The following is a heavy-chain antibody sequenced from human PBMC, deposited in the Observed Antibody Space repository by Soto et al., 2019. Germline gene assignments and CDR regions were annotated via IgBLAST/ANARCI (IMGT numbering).Heavy chain of an antibody. CDR1: GFTFRTYG. CDR3: AKVIRADSTSSNFYYYSGLDV. J-gene: IGHJ6*02. V-gene: IGHV3-30*18. D-gene: IGHD6-6*01. Sequence: QVQLVESGGGVVQPGRSLRLSCAASGFTFRTYGMHWVRQAPGKGLEWLAVISNNGINKYYADSVKGRFTISRDNSRDTLFLQMNSLRGEGTAIYYCAKVIRADSTSSNFYYYSGLDVWGQGTTVTVSS. CDR2: ISNNGINK.